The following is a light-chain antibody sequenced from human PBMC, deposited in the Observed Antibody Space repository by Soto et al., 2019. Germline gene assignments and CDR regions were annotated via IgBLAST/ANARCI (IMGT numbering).Light chain of an antibody. V-gene: IGKV4-1*01. CDR2: WAS. CDR3: QHYNNWPPWT. J-gene: IGKJ1*01. Sequence: DIVMTQSPDSLAVSLAERATITGKSSQRVLSSSNNKNYLAWYQQKPGQPPKLLIYWASTRESGVPDRFSGSGSGTDFTLTISSLQSEDFAVYYCQHYNNWPPWTFGQGTKVDIK. CDR1: QRVLSSSNNKNY.